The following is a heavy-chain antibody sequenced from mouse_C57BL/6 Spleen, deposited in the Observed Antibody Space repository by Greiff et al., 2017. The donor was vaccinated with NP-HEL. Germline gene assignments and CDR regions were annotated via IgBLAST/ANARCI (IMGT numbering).Heavy chain of an antibody. J-gene: IGHJ4*01. CDR1: GYAFSSSW. Sequence: VQLQPSGPALVKPGASVKISCKASGYAFSSSWMHWVKQRPGKGLEWIGRIYPGDGDSNYNGQFKGKATLTADKYSSTAYMQLSSLTSEDSEVYVCARYDYGYAMDDWGQVTSVTVSS. V-gene: IGHV1-82*01. CDR2: IYPGDGDS. D-gene: IGHD2-4*01. CDR3: ARYDYGYAMDD.